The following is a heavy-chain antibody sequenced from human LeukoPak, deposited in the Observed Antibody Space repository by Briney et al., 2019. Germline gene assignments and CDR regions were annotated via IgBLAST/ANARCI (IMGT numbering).Heavy chain of an antibody. Sequence: GGSLRLSCAASGFTFSGSAMHWDRQASGKGLERVGRIRSKANSYATAYAASVKGRFTISRDDSKNTAYLQMNSLKTEDTAVYYCTVEIDSGSYPSLDYWGQGTLVTVSS. J-gene: IGHJ4*02. D-gene: IGHD1-26*01. CDR3: TVEIDSGSYPSLDY. V-gene: IGHV3-73*01. CDR2: IRSKANSYAT. CDR1: GFTFSGSA.